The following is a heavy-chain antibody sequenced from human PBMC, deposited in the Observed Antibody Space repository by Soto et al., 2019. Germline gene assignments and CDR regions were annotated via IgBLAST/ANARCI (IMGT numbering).Heavy chain of an antibody. Sequence: SETLSLTCTVSGGSISSYYWSWIRQPPGKGLKCIGYIYYSGSTNYNPSLKSRVTISVDTSKNQFSLKLSSVTAADTAVYYCARALPDYYDSRARPSRGMDVWGQGTTVTVS. J-gene: IGHJ6*02. CDR1: GGSISSYY. V-gene: IGHV4-59*01. D-gene: IGHD3-22*01. CDR2: IYYSGST. CDR3: ARALPDYYDSRARPSRGMDV.